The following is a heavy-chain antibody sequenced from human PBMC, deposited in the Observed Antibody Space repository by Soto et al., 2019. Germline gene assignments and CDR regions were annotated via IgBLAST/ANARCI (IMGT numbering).Heavy chain of an antibody. CDR1: GFTFSSYR. CDR3: ARDLTTGTRYFDY. Sequence: EVQLVESGGGLVKPGGSLRLSCAASGFTFSSYRMNWVRQAPGKGLEWVSSISSSSSYIYYADSVKGRFTISRDNAKNSLYLQMNSLRAEDTAVYDCARDLTTGTRYFDYWGQGTLVTVSS. D-gene: IGHD6-13*01. CDR2: ISSSSSYI. V-gene: IGHV3-21*01. J-gene: IGHJ4*02.